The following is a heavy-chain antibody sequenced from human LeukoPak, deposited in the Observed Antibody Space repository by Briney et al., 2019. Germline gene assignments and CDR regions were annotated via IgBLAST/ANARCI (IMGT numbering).Heavy chain of an antibody. Sequence: SVKVSCKASGGTFSSYAISWVRQAPGQGLEWMGGIIPIFGTANYAQKFQGRVTMTRDTSINTAYMELSSLRSEDTAVYYCARSSPSGRNFDYWGQGTLVTVSS. V-gene: IGHV1-69*05. J-gene: IGHJ4*02. CDR3: ARSSPSGRNFDY. CDR1: GGTFSSYA. CDR2: IIPIFGTA. D-gene: IGHD3-10*01.